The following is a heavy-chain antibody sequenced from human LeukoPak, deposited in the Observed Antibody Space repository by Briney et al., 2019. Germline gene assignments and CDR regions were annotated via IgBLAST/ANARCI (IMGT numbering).Heavy chain of an antibody. CDR3: ARGYCSGGSCQGRRYFDY. Sequence: PSDTLSLTCAVYGGPFSGYYWSWLRQPPGKGLEWIGEINHSGSTNYNPSLKSRVTISVDTSKNQFSLKLSSVTAADTAVYYCARGYCSGGSCQGRRYFDYWGQGTLVTVSS. CDR2: INHSGST. J-gene: IGHJ4*02. CDR1: GGPFSGYY. D-gene: IGHD2-15*01. V-gene: IGHV4-34*01.